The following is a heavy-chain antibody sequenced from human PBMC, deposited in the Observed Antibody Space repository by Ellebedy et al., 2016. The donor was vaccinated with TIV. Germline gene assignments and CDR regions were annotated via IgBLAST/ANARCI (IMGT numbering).Heavy chain of an antibody. CDR3: ARETHGGKSGGAKGFNY. J-gene: IGHJ4*02. V-gene: IGHV4-59*13. D-gene: IGHD4-23*01. CDR2: ISYSGST. Sequence: MPSETLSLTCTVSGGSISSYYWSWIRHPPGKGLEWIGYISYSGSTNYNPSLKSRVTISVDTSKNQFSLKLSSVTAADTAVYYCARETHGGKSGGAKGFNYWGQGTLVTVSS. CDR1: GGSISSYY.